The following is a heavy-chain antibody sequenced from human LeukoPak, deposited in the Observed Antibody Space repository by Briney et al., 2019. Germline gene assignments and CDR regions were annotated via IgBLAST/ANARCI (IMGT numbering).Heavy chain of an antibody. Sequence: PGGSLRLSCAASGFTFSNSYMSWVRQAPGKGLEWVSLIYPSGNIYYADSVKGRFTISSDKAKTSEYLHMNSLSAEDTAVYYFARWHHFGFLDSWGQGPLVTVSS. D-gene: IGHD3-10*01. V-gene: IGHV3-69-1*01. J-gene: IGHJ4*02. CDR1: GFTFSNSY. CDR2: IYPSGNI. CDR3: ARWHHFGFLDS.